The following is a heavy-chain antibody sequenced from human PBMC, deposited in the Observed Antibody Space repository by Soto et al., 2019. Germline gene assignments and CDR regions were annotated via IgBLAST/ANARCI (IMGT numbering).Heavy chain of an antibody. D-gene: IGHD3-10*01. CDR1: GASISSGDYY. CDR3: ARMGFIYGTAPX. J-gene: IGHJ4*02. Sequence: SETLSLTCSVSGASISSGDYYWSWIRQAPGKGLELIGHIYYSGSTHYKASLKSRVTISVDTSKTQFSLNLTSVTAADTALYYCARMGFIYGTAPXWGQGTQVTVSX. CDR2: IYYSGST. V-gene: IGHV4-30-4*01.